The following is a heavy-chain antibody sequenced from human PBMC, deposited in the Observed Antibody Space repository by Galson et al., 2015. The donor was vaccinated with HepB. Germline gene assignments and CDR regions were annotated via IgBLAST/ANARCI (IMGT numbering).Heavy chain of an antibody. CDR3: AKIFPVVTSYYYGMDV. Sequence: SLRLSCATSGFIFRSYGMHWVRRAPGKGLEWVAGIWHDGSNIHYVDSVKGRLIISRDNFKNTLYMQMNSLRAEDTAIYYCAKIFPVVTSYYYGMDVWGQGTAVSVSS. V-gene: IGHV3-33*06. J-gene: IGHJ6*02. CDR2: IWHDGSNI. D-gene: IGHD3-22*01. CDR1: GFIFRSYG.